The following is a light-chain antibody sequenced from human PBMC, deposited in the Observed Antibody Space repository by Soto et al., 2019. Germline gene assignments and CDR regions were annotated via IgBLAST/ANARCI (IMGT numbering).Light chain of an antibody. CDR2: KAS. J-gene: IGKJ3*01. CDR3: HRYKHYRPWP. V-gene: IGKV1-5*03. CDR1: QSIGSW. Sequence: DLQMTQSPPTLSASVGDRVIITCRASQSIGSWLAWYQQKSRQAPQLLIYKASLLESGAPSKFTGGGSGTEFTLTIDSLQPDFFATYYCHRYKHYRPWPFGSGTNVDI.